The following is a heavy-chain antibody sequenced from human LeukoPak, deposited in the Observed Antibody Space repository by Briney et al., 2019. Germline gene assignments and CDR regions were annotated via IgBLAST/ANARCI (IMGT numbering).Heavy chain of an antibody. CDR2: VSYDGGHK. CDR1: GFSLSDYG. CDR3: ARDRINMMVLGHDSGLDC. D-gene: IGHD3-22*01. V-gene: IGHV3-30*03. Sequence: PGGSLRLPCVGSGFSLSDYGIHWVRQAPGKGLEWVAVVSYDGGHKYYADSVKGRFTISRDTSSDTVSLQMNSLRVEDTAVYYCARDRINMMVLGHDSGLDCWGQGTLVIVSS. J-gene: IGHJ4*02.